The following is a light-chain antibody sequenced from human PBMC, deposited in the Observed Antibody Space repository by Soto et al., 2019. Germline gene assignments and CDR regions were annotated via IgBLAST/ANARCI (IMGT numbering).Light chain of an antibody. CDR1: QSFSSS. V-gene: IGKV3-11*01. CDR2: DAS. CDR3: QQRSNWL. Sequence: EIVLTQSPATLSLSPGERATLSCRASQSFSSSLAWYQQKPGQAPRLLIYDASIRAAGIPARFSGSRSGTDFTLTISSLEPEDFAVYYCQQRSNWLFGQGTKLEIK. J-gene: IGKJ2*01.